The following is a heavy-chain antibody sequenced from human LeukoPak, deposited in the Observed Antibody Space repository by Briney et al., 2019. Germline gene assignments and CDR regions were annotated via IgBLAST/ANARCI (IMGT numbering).Heavy chain of an antibody. CDR2: MNPNSGNT. D-gene: IGHD1-26*01. J-gene: IGHJ3*02. CDR1: GYTFTSYD. CDR3: ARDLDSGSYYAFDI. Sequence: GASVKVSCKASGYTFTSYDINWVRQATGQGLEWMGWMNPNSGNTGYAQKFQGRVTITADESTSTAYMELSSLRSEDTAVYYCARDLDSGSYYAFDIWGQGTMVTVSS. V-gene: IGHV1-8*01.